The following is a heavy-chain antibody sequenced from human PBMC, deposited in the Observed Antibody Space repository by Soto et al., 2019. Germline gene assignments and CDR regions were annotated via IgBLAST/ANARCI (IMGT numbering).Heavy chain of an antibody. D-gene: IGHD3-22*01. CDR3: ARKGYYYDSSGYYWEGYYFDY. V-gene: IGHV3-7*04. CDR1: GFTFSSYW. Sequence: EVQLVESGGGLVQPGGSLRLSCAASGFTFSSYWRSWVRQAPGKGLEWVANIKQDGSEKYYVDSVKGRFTISRDNAKNSLYLQMNSLRAEDTAVYYCARKGYYYDSSGYYWEGYYFDYWGQGTLVTVSS. CDR2: IKQDGSEK. J-gene: IGHJ4*02.